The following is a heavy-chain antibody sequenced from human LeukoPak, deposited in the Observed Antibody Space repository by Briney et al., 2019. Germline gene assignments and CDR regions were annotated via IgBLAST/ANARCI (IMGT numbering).Heavy chain of an antibody. CDR2: INPEGSEK. CDR3: ARDLAYSRLDY. J-gene: IGHJ4*02. Sequence: PGGSLRLSCAASGFTFDDYGMSWVRQAPGKGLEWVASINPEGSEKYSADSVKGRFTISRDNAKNSLYLQMDSLRVEDTAFYYCARDLAYSRLDYWGQGMLVTVSS. CDR1: GFTFDDYG. V-gene: IGHV3-7*01. D-gene: IGHD5-18*01.